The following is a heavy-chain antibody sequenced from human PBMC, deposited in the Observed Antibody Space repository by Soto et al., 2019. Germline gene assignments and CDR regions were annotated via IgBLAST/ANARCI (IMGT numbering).Heavy chain of an antibody. D-gene: IGHD1-26*01. Sequence: ASGPTLVNPTQTLTLTCTFSGFSLTTVGMCVSWIRQPPGKALEWLALIDWDDDKYYSTSLKTRLTISKDTSKNQVVLTMTNMDPADTATYYCARSGGSYYWFAPWGQGTQVTVSS. CDR1: GFSLTTVGMC. CDR3: ARSGGSYYWFAP. J-gene: IGHJ5*02. V-gene: IGHV2-70*01. CDR2: IDWDDDK.